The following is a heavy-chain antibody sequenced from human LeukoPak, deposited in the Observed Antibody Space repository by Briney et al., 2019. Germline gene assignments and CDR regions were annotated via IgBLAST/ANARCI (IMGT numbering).Heavy chain of an antibody. Sequence: SETLSLTCAVYGGSFSGYYWSWIRQPPGKGLEWIGEINHSGSTNYNPSLKSRVTISVDTSKNQFSLKLSSVTTADTAVYYCARGSIGFGRYYGMYVWGKGTTVTVSS. CDR3: ARGSIGFGRYYGMYV. D-gene: IGHD1-14*01. CDR2: INHSGST. J-gene: IGHJ6*04. V-gene: IGHV4-34*01. CDR1: GGSFSGYY.